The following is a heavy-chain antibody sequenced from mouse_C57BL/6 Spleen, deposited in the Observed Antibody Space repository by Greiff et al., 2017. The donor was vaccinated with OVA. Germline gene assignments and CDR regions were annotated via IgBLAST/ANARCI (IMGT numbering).Heavy chain of an antibody. J-gene: IGHJ2*01. CDR2: IDPSDSYT. D-gene: IGHD1-1*01. CDR3: AGGDGRCTFDY. CDR1: GYTFTSYW. V-gene: IGHV1-50*01. Sequence: VQLQQSGAELVKPGASVKLSCKASGYTFTSYWMQWVKQRPGQGLEWIGKIDPSDSYTNYNQKFEGKATLTVDTSSSTAYLQLSNLTSEDAAVDDCAGGDGRCTFDYWGQGTTLTVSS.